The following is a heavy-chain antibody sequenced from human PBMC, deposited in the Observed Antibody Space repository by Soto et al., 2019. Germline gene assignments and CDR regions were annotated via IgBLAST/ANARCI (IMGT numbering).Heavy chain of an antibody. Sequence: QVLLVESGGGVVQPGRSLRLSCAASGSTFSNSGIHWVRQAPGKGLEWVAVISAAGSEHYHADSVKGRFTISRDNAKNTLYLQMNSLRAEDTAVYYCARDHDYVYNWFDPWGQGTLVTVSS. CDR2: ISAAGSEH. V-gene: IGHV3-30*03. CDR1: GSTFSNSG. J-gene: IGHJ5*02. CDR3: ARDHDYVYNWFDP. D-gene: IGHD4-17*01.